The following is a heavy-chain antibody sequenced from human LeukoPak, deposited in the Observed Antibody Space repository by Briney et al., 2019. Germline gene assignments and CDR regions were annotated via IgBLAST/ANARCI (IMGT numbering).Heavy chain of an antibody. Sequence: GGSLRLSCAASGFTVSSNYMSWVRQAPGKGLEWVSDIYSGGSTYYADSVKGRFTISRDNSKNTLYLQMNSLRAEDTAVYYCAKVSVVRGIDYYYMDVWGKGTTVTISS. CDR3: AKVSVVRGIDYYYMDV. V-gene: IGHV3-53*01. D-gene: IGHD3-10*01. CDR2: IYSGGST. CDR1: GFTVSSNY. J-gene: IGHJ6*03.